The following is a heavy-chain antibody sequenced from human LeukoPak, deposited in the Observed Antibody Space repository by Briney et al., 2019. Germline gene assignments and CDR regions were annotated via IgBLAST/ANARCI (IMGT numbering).Heavy chain of an antibody. CDR2: ISSGSGTI. CDR1: GFTFRSYS. J-gene: IGHJ6*03. CDR3: AREFVLRFFEGYMDV. Sequence: GGSLRLSCAASGFTFRSYSMNWVRQAPGKGLEWVSYISSGSGTIYYADSVKGRFTISRDNAKNSLYLQMNSLRTEDTAVYYCAREFVLRFFEGYMDVWGKGTTVTISS. D-gene: IGHD3-3*01. V-gene: IGHV3-48*01.